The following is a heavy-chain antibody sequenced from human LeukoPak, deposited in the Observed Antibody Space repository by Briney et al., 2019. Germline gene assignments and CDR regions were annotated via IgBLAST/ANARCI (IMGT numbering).Heavy chain of an antibody. CDR1: GYTFTGYY. CDR2: INPNSGGT. D-gene: IGHD3-22*01. Sequence: ASVKVSCKASGYTFTGYYMHWVRQAPGQGLEWMGWINPNSGGTNYAQKFQGRVTMTRDTSISTAYMELRSLRSDDTAVYYCARALDFNYYDSSGGNWFDPWGQGTLVTVSS. V-gene: IGHV1-2*02. J-gene: IGHJ5*02. CDR3: ARALDFNYYDSSGGNWFDP.